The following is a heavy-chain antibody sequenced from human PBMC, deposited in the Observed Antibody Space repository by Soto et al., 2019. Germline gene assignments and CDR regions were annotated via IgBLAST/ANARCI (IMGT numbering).Heavy chain of an antibody. D-gene: IGHD3-3*01. V-gene: IGHV3-7*01. CDR2: IKQDGSEK. CDR3: ARDAAYNFWSGYSRFDP. J-gene: IGHJ5*02. CDR1: GFTFSSYW. Sequence: PGGSLRLSCAASGFTFSSYWMTWVRQAPGKGLEWVANIKQDGSEKYYVDSVKGRFTISRDNAKNSLYLQLNSLRVEDTAVYYCARDAAYNFWSGYSRFDPWGQGTLVTVSS.